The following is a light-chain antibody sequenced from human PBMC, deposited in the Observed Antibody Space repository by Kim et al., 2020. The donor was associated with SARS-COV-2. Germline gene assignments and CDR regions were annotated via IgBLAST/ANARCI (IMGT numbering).Light chain of an antibody. CDR3: QQSYRIPYA. V-gene: IGKV1-39*01. J-gene: IGKJ2*01. Sequence: SASVGDKVTVTCRTSQNISNYLNWYHQKPGEAPKLLIYAAVTLQGGVSSRFSASGSGTDFTLMITSLQPEDLATYYCQQSYRIPYAFAQGTKLE. CDR2: AAV. CDR1: QNISNY.